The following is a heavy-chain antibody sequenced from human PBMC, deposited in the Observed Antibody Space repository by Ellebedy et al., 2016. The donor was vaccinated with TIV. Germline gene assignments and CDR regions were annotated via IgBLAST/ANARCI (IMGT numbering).Heavy chain of an antibody. CDR2: IYSGGST. Sequence: GGSPRLSCAASGFTVSSNYMSWVRQAPGKGLEWVSVIYSGGSTYYADSVKGRFTISRDNSKNTLFLQMNSLRAEDTAVYYCGTPGGYVSGFGQWGQGTLVIVSS. CDR1: GFTVSSNY. CDR3: GTPGGYVSGFGQ. D-gene: IGHD2-15*01. V-gene: IGHV3-53*01. J-gene: IGHJ4*02.